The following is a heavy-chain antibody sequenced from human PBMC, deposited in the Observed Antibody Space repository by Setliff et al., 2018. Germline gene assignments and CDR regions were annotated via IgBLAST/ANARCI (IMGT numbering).Heavy chain of an antibody. CDR2: ISTDGSIT. CDR3: ARSENCFSTHCSPYDY. J-gene: IGHJ4*02. Sequence: GGSLRLSCAASGFTFSGYVMHWVRQIPGKGLMWVSRISTDGSITTYGDSVEGRFTVSRDNAKNTLYLQMNSLRAEDTATYYCARSENCFSTHCSPYDYWGQGTLVTVSS. CDR1: GFTFSGYV. V-gene: IGHV3-74*01. D-gene: IGHD2-2*01.